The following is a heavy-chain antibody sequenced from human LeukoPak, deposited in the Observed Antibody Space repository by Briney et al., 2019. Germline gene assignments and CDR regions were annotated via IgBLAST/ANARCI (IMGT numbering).Heavy chain of an antibody. J-gene: IGHJ4*02. D-gene: IGHD4-23*01. CDR3: ARRERVGPRDYGGTNCYFDY. CDR2: IYPGDSDT. CDR1: GYSFTSYW. Sequence: GESLKISCKGSGYSFTSYWIGWVRQMPGKGLEWMGIIYPGDSDTRYSPSFQGQVTISADKSISTAYLQWSSLKASDTAMYYCARRERVGPRDYGGTNCYFDYWGQGTLVTVSS. V-gene: IGHV5-51*01.